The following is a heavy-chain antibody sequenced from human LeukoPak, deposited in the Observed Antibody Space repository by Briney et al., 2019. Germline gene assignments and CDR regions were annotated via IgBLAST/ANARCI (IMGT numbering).Heavy chain of an antibody. CDR3: AREYYYDSSGYPTEYFQH. CDR2: IIPILGIA. D-gene: IGHD3-22*01. Sequence: ASVKVSCKASGGTFSSYAISWVRQAPGQGLEWMGRIIPILGIANYAQKLQGRVTMTTDTSTSTAYMELRSLRSDDTAVYYCAREYYYDSSGYPTEYFQHWGQGTLVTVSS. J-gene: IGHJ1*01. CDR1: GGTFSSYA. V-gene: IGHV1-69*04.